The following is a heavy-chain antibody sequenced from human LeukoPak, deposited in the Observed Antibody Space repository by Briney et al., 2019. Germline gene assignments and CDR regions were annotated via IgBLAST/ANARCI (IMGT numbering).Heavy chain of an antibody. Sequence: QPGRSLRLSCAASGFTFSSYAMHWVRQAPGKGLEWVAVISYDGSNKYYADSVKGRITISRDNSKNTLYLQMNSLRAEDTAVYYCARSLPVTTVSSLDYWGQGTLVTVSS. CDR1: GFTFSSYA. CDR2: ISYDGSNK. CDR3: ARSLPVTTVSSLDY. J-gene: IGHJ4*02. V-gene: IGHV3-30-3*01. D-gene: IGHD4-17*01.